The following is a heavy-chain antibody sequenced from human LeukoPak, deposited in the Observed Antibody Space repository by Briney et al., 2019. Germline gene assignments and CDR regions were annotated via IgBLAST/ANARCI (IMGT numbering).Heavy chain of an antibody. Sequence: SETLSLTCTVSGGSISSYYWSWIRQPPGKGLEWIGYIFYSGSTNYNPSLKSRVTISVLTSKNRFSLKLSSVTAADTAVYYCATLTGGDDAFDIWGQGTMVTVSS. CDR1: GGSISSYY. D-gene: IGHD4-23*01. CDR2: IFYSGST. V-gene: IGHV4-59*01. J-gene: IGHJ3*02. CDR3: ATLTGGDDAFDI.